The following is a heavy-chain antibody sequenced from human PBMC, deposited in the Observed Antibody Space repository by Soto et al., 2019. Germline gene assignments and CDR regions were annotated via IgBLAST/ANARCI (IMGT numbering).Heavy chain of an antibody. CDR3: GRDGPLPPSYHIYGMAV. J-gene: IGHJ6*01. CDR2: VYYSGST. Sequence: SETLSLTCTVSGGSISSYYWSWIRQPPGKGLEWIGYVYYSGSTNNNSSLKSRVTISVDTSKNHFSLKLRSVTAADTAVYYCGRDGPLPPSYHIYGMAVGGQGITVPVSS. CDR1: GGSISSYY. V-gene: IGHV4-59*01.